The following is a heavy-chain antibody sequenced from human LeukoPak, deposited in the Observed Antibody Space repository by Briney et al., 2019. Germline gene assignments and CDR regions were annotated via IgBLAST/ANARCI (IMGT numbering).Heavy chain of an antibody. CDR2: INPNSGGT. CDR3: ARVGVGAPPYYFDY. J-gene: IGHJ4*02. Sequence: ASVKVSCKASGYTFTGYYMHWVRQAPGQGLEWMGWINPNSGGTNYAQKFQGWVTMTRDTSINTAYMELSRLRFDDTAVYYCARVGVGAPPYYFDYWGQGTLVAVSS. V-gene: IGHV1-2*04. D-gene: IGHD1-26*01. CDR1: GYTFTGYY.